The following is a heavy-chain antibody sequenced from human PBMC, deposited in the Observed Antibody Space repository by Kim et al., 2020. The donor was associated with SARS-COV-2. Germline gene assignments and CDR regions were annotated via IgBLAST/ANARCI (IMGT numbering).Heavy chain of an antibody. J-gene: IGHJ3*02. CDR3: ARALQGLIVVVIRAFDI. V-gene: IGHV4-34*01. D-gene: IGHD3-22*01. CDR1: GGSFSGYY. CDR2: INHSGST. Sequence: SETLSLTCAVYGGSFSGYYWSWIRQPPGKGLEWIGEINHSGSTNYNPSLKSRVTISVDTSKNQFSLKLSSVSAADTAVYYCARALQGLIVVVIRAFDIWGQGTMVTVSS.